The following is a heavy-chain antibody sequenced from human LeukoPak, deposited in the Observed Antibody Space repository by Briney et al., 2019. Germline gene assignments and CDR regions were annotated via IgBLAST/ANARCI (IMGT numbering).Heavy chain of an antibody. CDR3: ARIGAAENDDAFDI. CDR2: INPSGGST. CDR1: GYTFTSYD. V-gene: IGHV1-46*01. Sequence: ASVKVSCKASGYTFTSYDINWVRQAPGQGLEWMGIINPSGGSTSYAQKFQGRVTMTRDMSTSTVYMELSSLRSEDTAVYYCARIGAAENDDAFDIWGQGTMVTVSS. J-gene: IGHJ3*02. D-gene: IGHD6-13*01.